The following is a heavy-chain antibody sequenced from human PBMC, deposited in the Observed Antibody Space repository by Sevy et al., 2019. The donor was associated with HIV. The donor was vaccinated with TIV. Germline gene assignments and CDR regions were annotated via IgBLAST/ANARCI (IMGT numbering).Heavy chain of an antibody. CDR2: ISWNSASI. V-gene: IGHV3-9*01. D-gene: IGHD2-8*01. CDR1: GFTFDDYA. Sequence: SLKISCAASGFTFDDYAMHWVRQAPGKCLEWVSGISWNSASIDYADSVKGRFTISRDNAKNSLYLEMKSLRADDTALYYCARDRDDGYCTNGVCFNFDNWGQGTLVTVSS. J-gene: IGHJ4*01. CDR3: ARDRDDGYCTNGVCFNFDN.